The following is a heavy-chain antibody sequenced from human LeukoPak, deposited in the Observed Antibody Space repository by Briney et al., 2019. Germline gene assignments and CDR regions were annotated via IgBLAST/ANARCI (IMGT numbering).Heavy chain of an antibody. J-gene: IGHJ3*02. CDR1: GGYISSYY. CDR2: IYYSGST. D-gene: IGHD5-18*01. V-gene: IGHV4-59*01. CDR3: ARSRTAMVNDAFDI. Sequence: PSETLSLTCTVSGGYISSYYWSWIRQPPGKGLEWIGYIYYSGSTNYNPSLKSRVTISVDTSKNQFSLKLSSVTAADTAVYYCARSRTAMVNDAFDIWGQGTMVTVSS.